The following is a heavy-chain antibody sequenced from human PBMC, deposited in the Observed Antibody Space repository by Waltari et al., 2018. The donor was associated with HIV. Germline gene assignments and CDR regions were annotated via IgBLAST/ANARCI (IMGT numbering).Heavy chain of an antibody. CDR1: GGTFNNYA. J-gene: IGHJ4*02. V-gene: IGHV1-69*01. Sequence: QVQLVQPGAQVKKPGFSVKVSSKASGGTFNNYAFIWVRQAPGQGLEWMGGIIPIFNTRNYAQKFQGRVTITADESTSTAYMELSSLRSVDTAVYYCARGVYYDILTGPIMGYFDYWGQGTLVTVSS. CDR2: IIPIFNTR. D-gene: IGHD3-9*01. CDR3: ARGVYYDILTGPIMGYFDY.